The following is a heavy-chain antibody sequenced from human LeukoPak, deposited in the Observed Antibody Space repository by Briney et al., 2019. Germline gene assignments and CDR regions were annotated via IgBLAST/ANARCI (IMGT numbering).Heavy chain of an antibody. Sequence: GGSLRLSCAASGFTFSNYAMSWVRQAPGKGLEWVSAISGSGGSTYYADSVKGRFTISRDNSKNTLCLQMNSLRAEDTAVYYCAKVKGYCTGGSCSPLFDYWGQGTLVTVSS. CDR3: AKVKGYCTGGSCSPLFDY. D-gene: IGHD2-15*01. V-gene: IGHV3-23*01. J-gene: IGHJ4*02. CDR1: GFTFSNYA. CDR2: ISGSGGST.